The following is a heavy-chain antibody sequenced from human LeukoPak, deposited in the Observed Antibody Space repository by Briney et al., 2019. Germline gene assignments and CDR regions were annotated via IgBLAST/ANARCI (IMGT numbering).Heavy chain of an antibody. Sequence: PSETLSLTCTVSGGSISSYYWSWVRQPPGKGLEWIGFVYYTGSTNYSPSLKSRVTISVDTSKNQFSLKLSSVTAADTAVYYCGLYYYDSSGYERGYWGQGTLVTVSS. V-gene: IGHV4-59*12. CDR3: GLYYYDSSGYERGY. CDR2: VYYTGST. D-gene: IGHD3-22*01. CDR1: GGSISSYY. J-gene: IGHJ4*02.